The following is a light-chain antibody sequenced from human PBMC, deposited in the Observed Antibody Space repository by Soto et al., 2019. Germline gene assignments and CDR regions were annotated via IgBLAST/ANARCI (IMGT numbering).Light chain of an antibody. CDR2: GAS. V-gene: IGKV3-20*01. CDR1: QRVSSSY. CDR3: QRYGSSPPFT. Sequence: EIVLTQSPGTLSLSPGERATLSCRASQRVSSSYLAWYQQKPGQAPRLLIYGASSRATGIPDRFSGSGSGTDFTLTISRLEPEDFAVYFCQRYGSSPPFTFGQGTRWRS. J-gene: IGKJ2*01.